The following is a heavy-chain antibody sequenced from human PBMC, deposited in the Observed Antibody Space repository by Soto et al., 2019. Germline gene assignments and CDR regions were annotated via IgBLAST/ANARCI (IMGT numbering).Heavy chain of an antibody. J-gene: IGHJ4*02. CDR2: IWYDGSNK. V-gene: IGHV3-33*01. Sequence: QVQLVESGGGVVQPGRSLRLSCAASGFTFSSYGMHWVRQAPGKGLEWVAVIWYDGSNKYYADSVKGRFTISRDNSKNTLYLQMNSLRAEDTAVYYCAREVYYDSSGYFALDYWGQGTLVTVSS. CDR3: AREVYYDSSGYFALDY. D-gene: IGHD3-22*01. CDR1: GFTFSSYG.